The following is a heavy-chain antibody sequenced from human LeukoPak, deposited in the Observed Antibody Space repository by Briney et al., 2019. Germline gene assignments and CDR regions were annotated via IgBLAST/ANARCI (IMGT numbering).Heavy chain of an antibody. V-gene: IGHV3-23*01. CDR1: GFTFGSYA. D-gene: IGHD5-18*01. J-gene: IGHJ4*02. Sequence: PGGSLRLSCEASGFTFGSYAMYGARQAPGKGLEWVAGIFGSGGGPHYADSVRGRFTISRDNSKNTVYLQINSLRADDAAVYYCGKTTTGYSSGQKPAWPVDSWGQGTLVTVSS. CDR3: GKTTTGYSSGQKPAWPVDS. CDR2: IFGSGGGP.